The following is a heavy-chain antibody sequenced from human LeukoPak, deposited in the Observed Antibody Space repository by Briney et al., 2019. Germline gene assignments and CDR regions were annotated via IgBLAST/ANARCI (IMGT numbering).Heavy chain of an antibody. CDR1: GFSISTNDYH. V-gene: IGHV4-39*01. CDR3: VSPRGFSYGYFDY. CDR2: IYYSKNT. D-gene: IGHD5-18*01. J-gene: IGHJ4*02. Sequence: SETLSLTCTVSGFSISTNDYHWGWIRQPPGKGLEWIGSIYYSKNTYYNPSLKSRVTISADTSKNQFSLTLGSVSGTDAAVYYCVSPRGFSYGYFDYWGQGTLVTVSS.